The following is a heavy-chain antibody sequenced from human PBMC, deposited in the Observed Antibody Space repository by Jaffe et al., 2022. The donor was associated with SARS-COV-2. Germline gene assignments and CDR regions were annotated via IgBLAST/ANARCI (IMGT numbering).Heavy chain of an antibody. J-gene: IGHJ5*02. CDR1: GDSITSDNW. V-gene: IGHV4-4*02. CDR2: IYRSGST. Sequence: QVQLQESGPGLVKPSGTLSLTCAVSGDSITSDNWWSWVRQPPGKGLEWIGEIYRSGSTNYNPSLRSRVTISLDKSKNQFSLNLNSVTAADTAVYYCARDLSAGDLGGNSAWFDPWGQGTLVTVSS. D-gene: IGHD2-21*02. CDR3: ARDLSAGDLGGNSAWFDP.